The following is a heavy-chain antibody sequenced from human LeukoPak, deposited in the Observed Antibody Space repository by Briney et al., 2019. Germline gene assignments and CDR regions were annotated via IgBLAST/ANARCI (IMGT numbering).Heavy chain of an antibody. J-gene: IGHJ6*03. CDR2: IYYSGST. CDR3: ARDVVVVPAAPSAHNYYYYYMDV. Sequence: SETLSLTCTVSGGSISRHYWSWIRQPPGKGLEWIGYIYYSGSTNYNPSLKSRVTISVDTSKNQFSLKLSSVTAADTAVYYCARDVVVVPAAPSAHNYYYYYMDVWGKGTTVTVSS. V-gene: IGHV4-59*11. D-gene: IGHD2-2*01. CDR1: GGSISRHY.